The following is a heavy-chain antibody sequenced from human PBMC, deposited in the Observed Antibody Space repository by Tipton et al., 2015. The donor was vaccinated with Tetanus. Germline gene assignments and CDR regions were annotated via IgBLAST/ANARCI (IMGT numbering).Heavy chain of an antibody. Sequence: TLSLTCTVSGDSFSGGGYWTWIRQHPGKGLEWIGYIYYSGHTHYNPSLRGRVDISLDTSQNQVSLNLRSVTAADTAVYYCAKDRLCGGECLSLWGRGTLVTVSS. J-gene: IGHJ4*02. V-gene: IGHV4-31*03. D-gene: IGHD2-21*01. CDR3: AKDRLCGGECLSL. CDR2: IYYSGHT. CDR1: GDSFSGGGY.